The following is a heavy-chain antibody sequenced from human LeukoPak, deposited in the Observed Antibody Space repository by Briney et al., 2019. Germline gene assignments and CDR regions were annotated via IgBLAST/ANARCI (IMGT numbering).Heavy chain of an antibody. V-gene: IGHV3-48*04. CDR3: ARDDKWGFDY. CDR1: GFHFSDYS. D-gene: IGHD1-26*01. Sequence: GMSLRLSCEVSGFHFSDYSMNWVRQAPGKGLEWISYFDDRNGAASTSYADSVKGRSIISRDAAKNSLFLQMNSLTAEDTAVYYCARDDKWGFDYWGRGTLVTVSS. J-gene: IGHJ4*02. CDR2: FDDRNGAAST.